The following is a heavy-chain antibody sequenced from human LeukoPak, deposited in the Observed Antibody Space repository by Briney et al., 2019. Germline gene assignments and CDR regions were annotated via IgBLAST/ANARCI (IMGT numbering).Heavy chain of an antibody. CDR2: ISERGGTT. CDR1: GISLSNYA. CDR3: ARDCQLAPSYSAAFDI. V-gene: IGHV3-23*01. D-gene: IGHD1-26*01. Sequence: GGSLRLSCVVSGISLSNYAMSWVRQAPGKGLEWVTYISERGGTTTYADSVKGRFTISRDNSLNTLNLQMSSLRAEDTAVYYCARDCQLAPSYSAAFDIWGQGTMVTVSS. J-gene: IGHJ3*02.